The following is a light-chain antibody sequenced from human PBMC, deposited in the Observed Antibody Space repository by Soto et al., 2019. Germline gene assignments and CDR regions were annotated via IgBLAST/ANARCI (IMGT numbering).Light chain of an antibody. CDR3: SSYTTSNTRQIV. CDR2: DVS. Sequence: QSVLTQPASVSESPGQTITISCTGTSSDIGGYNYVSWYQHHPGKAPKLIIYDVSNRPSGVSTRFSGSKSDNTASLTISGLQSEDEAEYHCSSYTTSNTRQIVFGTGTKVTVL. J-gene: IGLJ1*01. V-gene: IGLV2-14*03. CDR1: SSDIGGYNY.